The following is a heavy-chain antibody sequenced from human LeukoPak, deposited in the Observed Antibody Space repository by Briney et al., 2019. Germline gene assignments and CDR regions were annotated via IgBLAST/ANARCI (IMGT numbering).Heavy chain of an antibody. J-gene: IGHJ4*02. V-gene: IGHV3-7*03. D-gene: IGHD6-19*01. CDR2: ISQDGREK. CDR1: AGFTFSDYW. Sequence: PGGSLRLSCAASAGFTFSDYWMNWVRQAPGKGLEWVAIISQDGREKLYVDSVKGRFTISRDNAKSSLYLQINSLGAEDTAVYYCVGGIGWQPDYWGQGTLVTVSS. CDR3: VGGIGWQPDY.